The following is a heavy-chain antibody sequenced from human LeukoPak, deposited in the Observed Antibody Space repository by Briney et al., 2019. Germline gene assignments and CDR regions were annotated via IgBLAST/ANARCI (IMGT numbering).Heavy chain of an antibody. CDR1: GYTFTSYA. CDR3: ARDISNNNPFNWFDP. CDR2: INPYNGNT. J-gene: IGHJ5*02. D-gene: IGHD1-14*01. V-gene: IGHV1-18*01. Sequence: GASVKVSCKASGYTFTSYAISWVRQAPGQGLEWMGWINPYNGNTNYAQKLQGGVTMTTDTSTSAAYMELRSLRSDDTAVYYCARDISNNNPFNWFDPWGQGTLVTVSS.